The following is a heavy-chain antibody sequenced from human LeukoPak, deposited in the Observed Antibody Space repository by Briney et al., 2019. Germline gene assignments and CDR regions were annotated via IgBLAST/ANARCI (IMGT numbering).Heavy chain of an antibody. J-gene: IGHJ4*02. D-gene: IGHD1-14*01. CDR2: IIPIFGTA. V-gene: IGHV1-69*05. CDR1: GGTFSSYA. Sequence: SVKVSCKASGGTFSSYAISWVRQAPGQGLEWMGRIIPIFGTANYAQKFQGRVTITTDESTSTAYMELSSLRSEDTALYYCAKTGEAFADSRGDYWGQGTLVTVSS. CDR3: AKTGEAFADSRGDY.